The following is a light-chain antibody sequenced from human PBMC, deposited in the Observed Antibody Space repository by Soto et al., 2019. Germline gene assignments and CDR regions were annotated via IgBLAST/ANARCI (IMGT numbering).Light chain of an antibody. CDR2: DAY. CDR1: QDIDFW. J-gene: IGKJ1*01. V-gene: IGKV1-5*01. Sequence: IQMTQSPSTLSASVGDRLTITCRASQDIDFWLAWYQQKPGKAPNLLIFDAYKLQSGVPSRFSGSRSGTEFTLTISSLQPDDFATYYCQHYKNYLWSFGQGTKVDIK. CDR3: QHYKNYLWS.